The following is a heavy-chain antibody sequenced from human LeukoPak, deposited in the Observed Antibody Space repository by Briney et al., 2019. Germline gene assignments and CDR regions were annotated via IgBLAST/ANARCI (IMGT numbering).Heavy chain of an antibody. V-gene: IGHV3-74*01. CDR3: ARDLAYCSSTSCYYNWFDP. CDR2: INSDGSST. CDR1: GFTFSSYW. Sequence: GGSLRLSYAASGFTFSSYWMHWVRQAPGKGLVWVSRINSDGSSTSYADSVKGRFTISRDNAKNTLYLQMNSLRAEDTAVYYCARDLAYCSSTSCYYNWFDPWGQGTLVTVSS. D-gene: IGHD2-2*01. J-gene: IGHJ5*02.